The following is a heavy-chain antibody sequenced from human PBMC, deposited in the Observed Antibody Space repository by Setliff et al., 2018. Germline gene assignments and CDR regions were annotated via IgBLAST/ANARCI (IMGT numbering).Heavy chain of an antibody. CDR2: INEDGTDR. D-gene: IGHD3-3*01. J-gene: IGHJ5*02. V-gene: IGHV3-7*01. CDR1: GFSFRNCW. Sequence: GGSLRLSCVATGFSFRNCWASWVRQAQGKGPEWVANINEDGTDRKYVDSVKGRFTISRDNAKNSLYLQMSSLRAEDTAVYYCARDVFDFRTGQADPWGQGTLVTVSS. CDR3: ARDVFDFRTGQADP.